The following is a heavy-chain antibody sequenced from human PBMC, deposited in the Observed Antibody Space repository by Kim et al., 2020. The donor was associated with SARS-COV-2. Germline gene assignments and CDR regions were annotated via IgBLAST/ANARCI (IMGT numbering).Heavy chain of an antibody. CDR1: GGSISSYY. Sequence: SETLSLTCTVSGGSISSYYWSWIRQPAGKGLEWFGHVYIGGNTNYNPSLKSRVTMSMDTSKNQFSLRLSSVTAADTAVYYCARETSRYGGFFDYWGQGTLVTVSS. D-gene: IGHD3-10*01. CDR2: VYIGGNT. V-gene: IGHV4-4*07. J-gene: IGHJ4*02. CDR3: ARETSRYGGFFDY.